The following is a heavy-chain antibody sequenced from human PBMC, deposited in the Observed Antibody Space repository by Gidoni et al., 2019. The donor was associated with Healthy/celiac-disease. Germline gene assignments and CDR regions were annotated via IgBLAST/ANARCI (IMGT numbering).Heavy chain of an antibody. CDR2: ISNDGSNK. Sequence: QVQLVESGGGAVQPGRSLSLSCAASGFTFSSYAMHWVRQSPGKGLEWVAVISNDGSNKYYADSVKGRFTIARDNSKNTLYLQMNSLRAEDTAVYYCARDRGSGWIDAFDIWGQGTMVTVSS. D-gene: IGHD6-19*01. V-gene: IGHV3-30*04. CDR1: GFTFSSYA. CDR3: ARDRGSGWIDAFDI. J-gene: IGHJ3*02.